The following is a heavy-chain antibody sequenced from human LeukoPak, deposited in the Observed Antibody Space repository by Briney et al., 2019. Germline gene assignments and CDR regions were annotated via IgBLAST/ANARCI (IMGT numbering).Heavy chain of an antibody. CDR1: GYSISSGYY. CDR3: ARLVPASDY. D-gene: IGHD2-2*01. J-gene: IGHJ4*02. V-gene: IGHV4-38-2*01. CDR2: IYHSGGT. Sequence: PSETLSLTCAVSGYSISSGYYWGWIRQPPGQGLEWIGSIYHSGGTYYNPSLKSRVTISVDTSKNQFSLKLSSVTAADTAVYYCARLVPASDYWGQGTLVTVSS.